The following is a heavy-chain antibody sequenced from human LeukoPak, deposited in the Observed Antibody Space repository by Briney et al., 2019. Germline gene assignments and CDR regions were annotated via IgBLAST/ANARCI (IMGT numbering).Heavy chain of an antibody. V-gene: IGHV3-23*01. D-gene: IGHD6-19*01. CDR2: ISGSGAST. J-gene: IGHJ4*02. CDR3: AREAFYSSGWFSLFGY. Sequence: GGSLRLSCLTSGFTLSTNAMSWVRQAPGKGLEWISGISGSGASTYYADSVKGRFTISRDNSKNTLYLQMSSLRAEDTAVYYCAREAFYSSGWFSLFGYWGQGTLVTDSS. CDR1: GFTLSTNA.